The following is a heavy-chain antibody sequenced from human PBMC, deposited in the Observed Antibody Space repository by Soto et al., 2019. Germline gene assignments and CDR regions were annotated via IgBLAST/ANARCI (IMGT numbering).Heavy chain of an antibody. J-gene: IGHJ4*02. D-gene: IGHD1-20*01. CDR1: GGSISSYY. Sequence: SETLSLTCTVSGGSISSYYWSWIRQPPGKGLEWIGYIYYSGSTNYNPSLKSRVTISVDTSKNQFSLKLSSATAADTAVYYCATSSLTGSNLFDSWGQGTRVTVSS. CDR2: IYYSGST. V-gene: IGHV4-59*01. CDR3: ATSSLTGSNLFDS.